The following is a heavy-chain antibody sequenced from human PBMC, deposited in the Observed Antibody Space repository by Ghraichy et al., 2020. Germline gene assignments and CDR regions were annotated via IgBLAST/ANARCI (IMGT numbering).Heavy chain of an antibody. CDR2: IYYSGST. D-gene: IGHD4-17*01. CDR1: GGSISSYY. V-gene: IGHV4-59*08. Sequence: SETLSLTCTVSGGSISSYYWSWIRQPPGKGLEWIGYIYYSGSTNYNPSLKSRVTISVDTSKNQFSLKLSSVTAADTAVYYCARLGFLTTEELWYFDLWGRGTLVTVSS. CDR3: ARLGFLTTEELWYFDL. J-gene: IGHJ2*01.